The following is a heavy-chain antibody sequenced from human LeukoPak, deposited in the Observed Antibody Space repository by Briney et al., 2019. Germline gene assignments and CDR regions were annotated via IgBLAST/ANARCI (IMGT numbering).Heavy chain of an antibody. CDR3: ASSLSHYYDSSGYV. CDR1: GFTFSSYS. V-gene: IGHV3-21*01. CDR2: ISSSSSYI. D-gene: IGHD3-22*01. Sequence: GGSLRLSCAASGFTFSSYSMNWVRQAPGKGLEWVSSISSSSSYIYYADSVKGRFTISRDSAKNSLYLQMNSLRAEDTAVYYCASSLSHYYDSSGYVWGQGTLVTVSS. J-gene: IGHJ4*02.